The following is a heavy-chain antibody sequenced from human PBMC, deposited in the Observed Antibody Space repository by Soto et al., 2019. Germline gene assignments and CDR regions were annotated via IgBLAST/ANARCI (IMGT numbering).Heavy chain of an antibody. V-gene: IGHV4-4*02. CDR1: GGSISSYY. D-gene: IGHD4-17*01. J-gene: IGHJ5*02. CDR2: IYHSGST. CDR3: ASKDYADYGWFDP. Sequence: SETLSLTCTVSGGSISSYYWSWVRQPPGKGLEWIGEIYHSGSTNYNSSLKSRVTISVDKSKNQFSLKLSSVTAADTALYYCASKDYADYGWFDPWGQGTLVTVSS.